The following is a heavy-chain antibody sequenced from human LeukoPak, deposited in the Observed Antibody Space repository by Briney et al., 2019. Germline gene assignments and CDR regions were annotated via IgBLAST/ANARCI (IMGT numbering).Heavy chain of an antibody. Sequence: PSQTLSLTRDISGDSVSGNIVAWNWIRQSPSRGLEWLGRTNYRSKWYNDYAVSVRGRITINPDTSKNRFSLQLDSVTPEDTAVYYCARGSSGSFDYWGQGTLVTVSS. D-gene: IGHD6-19*01. CDR1: GDSVSGNIVA. V-gene: IGHV6-1*01. CDR2: TNYRSKWYN. CDR3: ARGSSGSFDY. J-gene: IGHJ4*02.